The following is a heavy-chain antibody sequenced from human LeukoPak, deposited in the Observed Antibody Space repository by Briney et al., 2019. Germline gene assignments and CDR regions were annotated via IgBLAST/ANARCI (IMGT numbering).Heavy chain of an antibody. CDR3: ARFRRGYFDY. CDR1: GGSFSGYY. J-gene: IGHJ4*02. CDR2: INHSGST. V-gene: IGHV4-34*01. Sequence: SETLSLTCAVYGGSFSGYYWSWIRQPPGKGLEWIGEINHSGSTNYNPSLKSRVIISVDTSKNQFSLKLSSVTAADTAVYYCARFRRGYFDYWGQGTLVTVSS.